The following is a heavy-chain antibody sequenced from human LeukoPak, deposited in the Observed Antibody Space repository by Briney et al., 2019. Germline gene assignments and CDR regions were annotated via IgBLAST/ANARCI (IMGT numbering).Heavy chain of an antibody. CDR3: ARRGGSYSPFGY. CDR1: GFTFSSYW. J-gene: IGHJ4*02. D-gene: IGHD1-26*01. CDR2: VKQDGSEK. V-gene: IGHV3-7*01. Sequence: GGSLRLSCVASGFTFSSYWMSWVRQAPGKGLEWVANVKQDGSEKYYVDSVKGRFTISRDNTKNSLYLQMDSLRAEDTAVYYCARRGGSYSPFGYWGQGTLVTVSS.